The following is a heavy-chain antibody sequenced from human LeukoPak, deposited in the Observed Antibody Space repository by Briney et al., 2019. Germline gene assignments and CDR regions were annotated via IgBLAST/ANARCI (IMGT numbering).Heavy chain of an antibody. V-gene: IGHV1-2*02. Sequence: ASVNVSCKASGYTFTGYYMHWVRQAPGQGLEWMGWINPNSGGTNYAQKFQGRVTITRDTSNSTAYMELSRLRSDDTAVYYCARSENYYDSSGYYHDAFDIWGQGTMVTVSS. CDR1: GYTFTGYY. CDR3: ARSENYYDSSGYYHDAFDI. D-gene: IGHD3-22*01. CDR2: INPNSGGT. J-gene: IGHJ3*02.